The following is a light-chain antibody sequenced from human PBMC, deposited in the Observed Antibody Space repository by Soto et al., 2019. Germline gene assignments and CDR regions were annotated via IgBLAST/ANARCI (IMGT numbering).Light chain of an antibody. CDR2: EVT. CDR1: SSDVGGYNY. J-gene: IGLJ2*01. CDR3: SSFAGNNNFVV. Sequence: QSALTQPPSASGSHGQSVTISCTGTSSDVGGYNYVSWYQQHPGKAPKLMIHEVTKRPSGVPDRFSGSKSGNTASLTVSGLQAEDEADYYCSSFAGNNNFVVFGGGTKLTVL. V-gene: IGLV2-8*01.